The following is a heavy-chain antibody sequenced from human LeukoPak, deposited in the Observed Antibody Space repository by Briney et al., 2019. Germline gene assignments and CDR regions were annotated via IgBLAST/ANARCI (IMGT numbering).Heavy chain of an antibody. D-gene: IGHD3-22*01. CDR2: INHSGST. V-gene: IGHV4-34*01. CDR1: GGSTSGYY. Sequence: SETLSLTCAVYGGSTSGYYWSLIRQPSGKGLEWIGEINHSGSTNYNPSLKSRVTISVDTSKNQFSLKLSSVTAADTAVYYCARTVYYGSSGPAFDIWGQGTMVTVSS. J-gene: IGHJ3*02. CDR3: ARTVYYGSSGPAFDI.